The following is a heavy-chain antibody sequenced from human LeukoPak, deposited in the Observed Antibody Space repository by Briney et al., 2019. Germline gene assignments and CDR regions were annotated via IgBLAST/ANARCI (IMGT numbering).Heavy chain of an antibody. Sequence: GGSLRLSCAASGFTFSSYSMNWVRQAPGKGLEWVSHISSTSRTIYYADSVKGRFTISRDNANNSLYLQLNSLRPEDMAVYFCARDRYGDYVSDCWGQGTLVTVSS. CDR3: ARDRYGDYVSDC. J-gene: IGHJ4*02. D-gene: IGHD4-17*01. CDR1: GFTFSSYS. CDR2: ISSTSRTI. V-gene: IGHV3-48*01.